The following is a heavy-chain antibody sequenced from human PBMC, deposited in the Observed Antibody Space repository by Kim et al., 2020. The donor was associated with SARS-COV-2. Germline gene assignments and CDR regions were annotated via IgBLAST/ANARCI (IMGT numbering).Heavy chain of an antibody. Sequence: ASVKVSCKASGYTFTSYAMHWVRQAPGQRLEWMGWINAGNGNTKYSQKFQGRVTITRDTSASTAYMELSSLRSEDTAVYYCARDPLYDYVWADGAFDIWGQGTMVTVSS. J-gene: IGHJ3*02. D-gene: IGHD3-16*01. CDR2: INAGNGNT. CDR1: GYTFTSYA. CDR3: ARDPLYDYVWADGAFDI. V-gene: IGHV1-3*01.